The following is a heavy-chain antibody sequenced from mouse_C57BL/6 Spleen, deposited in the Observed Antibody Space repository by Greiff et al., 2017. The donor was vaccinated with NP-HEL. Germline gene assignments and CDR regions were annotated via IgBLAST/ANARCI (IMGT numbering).Heavy chain of an antibody. Sequence: EVQVVESGGGLVQPGGSLKLSCAASGFTFSDYYMYWVRQTPEKRLEWVAYLSTGGGSTYYPDTVKGRFTISRDNAKNTLYLQMSRLKSEDTAMYYCARHPDYYSNPHWYFDVGGTGTTVTVSS. V-gene: IGHV5-12*01. J-gene: IGHJ1*03. CDR2: LSTGGGST. CDR1: GFTFSDYY. D-gene: IGHD2-5*01. CDR3: ARHPDYYSNPHWYFDV.